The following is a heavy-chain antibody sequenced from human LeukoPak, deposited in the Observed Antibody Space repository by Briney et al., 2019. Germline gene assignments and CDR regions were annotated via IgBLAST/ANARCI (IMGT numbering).Heavy chain of an antibody. V-gene: IGHV1-3*01. D-gene: IGHD6-13*01. J-gene: IGHJ4*02. CDR1: GYTFTSYA. Sequence: ASVKVSCKASGYTFTSYAMHWVRQAPGQRLEWMGWTNAGNGNTKYSQKFQGRVTITRDTSASTAYMELSSLRSEDTAVYYCARDLAAAGLDYWGQGTLVTVSS. CDR3: ARDLAAAGLDY. CDR2: TNAGNGNT.